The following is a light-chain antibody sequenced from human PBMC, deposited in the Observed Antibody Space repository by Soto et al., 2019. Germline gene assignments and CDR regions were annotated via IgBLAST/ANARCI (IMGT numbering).Light chain of an antibody. CDR1: QSVSSSS. J-gene: IGKJ5*01. CDR2: GAS. V-gene: IGKV3-20*01. CDR3: QQYGSSPPIT. Sequence: EIVLTQSPGTLSLSQGERVTLSCRASQSVSSSSLAWYQQKPCQAPRLLIYGASRRATGIPDRFSGSGSGTDFTPTISRLEPEDFAVYYCQQYGSSPPITFGQGTRLEIK.